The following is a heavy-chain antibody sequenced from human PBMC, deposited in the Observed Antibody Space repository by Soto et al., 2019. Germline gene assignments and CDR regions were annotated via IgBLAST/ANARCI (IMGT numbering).Heavy chain of an antibody. CDR3: AKRRGAGGHFDY. V-gene: IGHV3-23*01. CDR2: VSIGGST. J-gene: IGHJ4*02. CDR1: GFTFGSYA. Sequence: GVLRLSFSASGFTFGSYAMVWVRQGPGKGLEWVAVVSIGGSTHYADSVRGRFTISRDNSKNTLSLQMNSLTAEDTAVYFCAKRRGAGGHFDYWGQGALVTVSS. D-gene: IGHD2-15*01.